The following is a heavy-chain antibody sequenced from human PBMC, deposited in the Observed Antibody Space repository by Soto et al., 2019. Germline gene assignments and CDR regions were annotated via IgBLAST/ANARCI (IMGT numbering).Heavy chain of an antibody. CDR1: GGSISSADYY. V-gene: IGHV4-30-4*01. CDR3: ASRHSSPYFDY. CDR2: IYYSEST. J-gene: IGHJ4*02. D-gene: IGHD6-13*01. Sequence: SETLSLTCTVSGGSISSADYYWSWIRQPPGKGLEWIGYIYYSESTYYNPSLKSRVTISADTSKNQFSLKLSSVTAADTAVYYCASRHSSPYFDYWGQGTLVTVSS.